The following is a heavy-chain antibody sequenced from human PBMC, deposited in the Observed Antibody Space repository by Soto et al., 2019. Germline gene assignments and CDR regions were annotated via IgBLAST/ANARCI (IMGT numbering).Heavy chain of an antibody. V-gene: IGHV1-18*04. D-gene: IGHD2-2*01. CDR2: ISSYSGKT. CDR3: ARDWPGYCTSTSCRLGAFDI. J-gene: IGHJ3*02. Sequence: QVQLVQSGAEVKKPGASVKVSCKTSGYTFTNYGISWVRQAPGQGLEWMGWISSYSGKTNYAQKFQGRVTLTTDTSTSTAYMGLRSLRSDDTAVYYCARDWPGYCTSTSCRLGAFDIWGQGTMVTVSS. CDR1: GYTFTNYG.